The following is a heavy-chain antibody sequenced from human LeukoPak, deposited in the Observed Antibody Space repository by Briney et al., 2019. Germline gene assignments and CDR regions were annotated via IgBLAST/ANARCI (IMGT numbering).Heavy chain of an antibody. J-gene: IGHJ4*02. V-gene: IGHV1-69*05. CDR2: TIPIFGTT. CDR1: GGTFSSHA. Sequence: SVKVSCKASGGTFSSHAISWVRQAPGQGLEWMGGTIPIFGTTNYAQKFQGRVMITTDESTSTGYMELRSLRPDDTAVYYCARGDSGYDYGFDYWGQGTLVTVSS. CDR3: ARGDSGYDYGFDY. D-gene: IGHD5-12*01.